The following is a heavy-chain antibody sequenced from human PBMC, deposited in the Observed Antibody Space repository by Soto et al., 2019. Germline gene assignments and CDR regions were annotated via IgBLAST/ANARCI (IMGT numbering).Heavy chain of an antibody. CDR3: AKARGPSSGWSQSYWYFDL. CDR1: GFTFDDYA. V-gene: IGHV3-9*01. J-gene: IGHJ2*01. CDR2: ISWNSGSI. Sequence: VQLVESGGGLVQPGRSLRLSCAASGFTFDDYAMHWFRQAPGKGMEWVSGISWNSGSIGYADSVKGRFTVSRDNAKNSLYLQMNSLTAEDTALYYCAKARGPSSGWSQSYWYFDLWGRGTLVTVSS. D-gene: IGHD6-19*01.